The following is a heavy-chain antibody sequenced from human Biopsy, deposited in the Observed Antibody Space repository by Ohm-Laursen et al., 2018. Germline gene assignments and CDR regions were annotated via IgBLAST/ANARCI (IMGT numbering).Heavy chain of an antibody. CDR2: ISGYNGNT. Sequence: SSVKVSCKASGYMFYSYGVSWVRLAPGQGPEWMGWISGYNGNTNYPQSLQGRVTLTTDASSSTAYMELRGLRSDDTAVYYCARDRHHAAGSYAGMDVWGQGTTVTVSS. V-gene: IGHV1-18*01. CDR1: GYMFYSYG. J-gene: IGHJ6*02. D-gene: IGHD3-10*01. CDR3: ARDRHHAAGSYAGMDV.